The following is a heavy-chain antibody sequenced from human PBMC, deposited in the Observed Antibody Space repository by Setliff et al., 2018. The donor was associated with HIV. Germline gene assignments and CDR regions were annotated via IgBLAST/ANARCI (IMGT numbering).Heavy chain of an antibody. J-gene: IGHJ4*02. V-gene: IGHV4-30-4*08. CDR3: ARDVLDLVISVYGF. CDR2: IHNSGTT. CDR1: DASITADTFY. Sequence: SETLSLTCTVSDASITADTFYWNWLRQPPGKGPEWIGYIHNSGTTHYNPAFESRLIISLDMSNNQFSLKLNSVTAADTAVYYCARDVLDLVISVYGFWGQGIPVTVSS. D-gene: IGHD3-22*01.